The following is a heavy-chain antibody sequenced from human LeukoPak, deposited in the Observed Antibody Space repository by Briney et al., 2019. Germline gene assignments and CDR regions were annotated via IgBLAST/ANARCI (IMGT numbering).Heavy chain of an antibody. Sequence: AGGSLRLSCAASGFTFDDYAMHWVRQAPGKGLEWVSGISWNSGSIGYADSVKGRFTISRDNAKNTLYLQMNSLRAEDTAVYYCARESSTSTTYLDAFDIWGQGTMVTVSS. J-gene: IGHJ3*02. CDR3: ARESSTSTTYLDAFDI. V-gene: IGHV3-9*01. CDR2: ISWNSGSI. D-gene: IGHD2-2*01. CDR1: GFTFDDYA.